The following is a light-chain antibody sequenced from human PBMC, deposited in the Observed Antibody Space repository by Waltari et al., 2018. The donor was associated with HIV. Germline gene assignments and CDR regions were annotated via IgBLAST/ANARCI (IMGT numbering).Light chain of an antibody. V-gene: IGLV2-14*03. J-gene: IGLJ1*01. CDR1: SRDVGAYNY. Sequence: QSALTQPASVSGSPGQSITISCTGTSRDVGAYNYVSWYQQHPGKAPKFIIYDVNKRPAGVSNSFSGSKAGNTGSLDISGLQGEDEADYWCSSYTRSHTQVFGSGTKVTVL. CDR3: SSYTRSHTQV. CDR2: DVN.